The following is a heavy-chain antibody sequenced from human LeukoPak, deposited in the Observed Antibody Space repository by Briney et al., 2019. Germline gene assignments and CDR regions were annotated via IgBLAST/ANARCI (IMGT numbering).Heavy chain of an antibody. V-gene: IGHV1-69*13. CDR2: IIPIFGTA. Sequence: SVKVSCKASGGTFSSYAISWVRQAPGQGLEWMGGIIPIFGTANYAQKFQGRVTITADESTSTAYMELSSLRSEDTAVYYCARGPLILGYCTNGVCYRNYFDYWGQGTLVTVSS. CDR3: ARGPLILGYCTNGVCYRNYFDY. D-gene: IGHD2-8*01. J-gene: IGHJ4*02. CDR1: GGTFSSYA.